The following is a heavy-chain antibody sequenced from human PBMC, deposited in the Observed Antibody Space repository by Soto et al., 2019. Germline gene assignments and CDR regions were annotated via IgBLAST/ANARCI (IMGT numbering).Heavy chain of an antibody. CDR3: AGYTRGYSSSWPNP. Sequence: QVQLQESGPGLVKPSETLSLTCTVSGGSISSYYWSWIRQPPGKGLEWIGNINYSGSTNNNPSLKSRVTISVDTSKNHFSLKLSSVTDADTAVYYCAGYTRGYSSSWPNPWGQGTLVTVS. CDR2: INYSGST. D-gene: IGHD6-13*01. CDR1: GGSISSYY. J-gene: IGHJ5*02. V-gene: IGHV4-59*01.